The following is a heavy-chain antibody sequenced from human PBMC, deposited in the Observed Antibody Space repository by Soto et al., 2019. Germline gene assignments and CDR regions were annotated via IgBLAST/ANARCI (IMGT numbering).Heavy chain of an antibody. D-gene: IGHD6-19*01. CDR2: ISGIGGST. V-gene: IGHV3-23*01. CDR3: AKDLEGSSSGWYHDY. J-gene: IGHJ4*02. CDR1: GFTFSSYA. Sequence: EVQLLESGGGLVQPGGSLRLSCAASGFTFSSYAMSWVRQAPGKGLEWVSAISGIGGSTYYADSVKGRFTISRDNSKNTVYLQMNSLRAEDTAVYYCAKDLEGSSSGWYHDYWGQGTLVTVSS.